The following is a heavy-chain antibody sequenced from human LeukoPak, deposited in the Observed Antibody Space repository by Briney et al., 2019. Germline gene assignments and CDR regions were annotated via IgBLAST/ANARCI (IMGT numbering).Heavy chain of an antibody. Sequence: PGGSLRLSCAASGFTFSSYGMHWVRQAPGKGLEWVAVISYDGSNKYYADSVKGRFTISGDNSKNTLYLQMNSLRAEDTAVYYCAKGVATPFDYWGQGTLVTVSS. CDR2: ISYDGSNK. CDR1: GFTFSSYG. V-gene: IGHV3-30*18. J-gene: IGHJ4*02. D-gene: IGHD5-12*01. CDR3: AKGVATPFDY.